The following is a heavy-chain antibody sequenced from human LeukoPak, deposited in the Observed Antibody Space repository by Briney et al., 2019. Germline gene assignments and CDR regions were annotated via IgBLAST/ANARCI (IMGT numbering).Heavy chain of an antibody. CDR1: GFTFSSYA. CDR2: ISGSGGST. CDR3: ATHTIVWIQEAVS. J-gene: IGHJ5*02. D-gene: IGHD5-18*01. V-gene: IGHV3-23*01. Sequence: GGSLRLSCAASGFTFSSYAMSWARQAPGKGLEWVSAISGSGGSTYYADSVKGRFTISRDNSKNTLYLQMNSLRAEDTAVYYCATHTIVWIQEAVSWGQGTLVTVSS.